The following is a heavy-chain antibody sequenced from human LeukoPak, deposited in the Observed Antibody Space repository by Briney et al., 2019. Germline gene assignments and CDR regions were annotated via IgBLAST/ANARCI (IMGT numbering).Heavy chain of an antibody. CDR2: IFSGGST. CDR1: GLIVSSNY. J-gene: IGHJ6*02. V-gene: IGHV3-53*01. D-gene: IGHD3-10*02. Sequence: PGGSLRLSCAASGLIVSSNYMNWVRQAPGKGLEWVSIIFSGGSTDYADSVKGRFTISRDSSKNTVYLQMNSLRAEDTAIYYCSREMLRPPYYGMDVWGQGTTVTVSS. CDR3: SREMLRPPYYGMDV.